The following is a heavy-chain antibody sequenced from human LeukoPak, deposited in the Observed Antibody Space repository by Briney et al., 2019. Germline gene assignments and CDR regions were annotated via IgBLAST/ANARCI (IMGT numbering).Heavy chain of an antibody. CDR3: AGAYSAGWFSY. V-gene: IGHV3-74*01. D-gene: IGHD6-19*01. Sequence: GGSLRLSCAASGFTFSRYWMHWVRHPPGKGLVWVSRINSEGSSTSYADSVKGRFTISRDDAKNTLYLQMNSLRAEDTAMYYCAGAYSAGWFSYWGQGTPVIVSS. CDR2: INSEGSST. J-gene: IGHJ4*02. CDR1: GFTFSRYW.